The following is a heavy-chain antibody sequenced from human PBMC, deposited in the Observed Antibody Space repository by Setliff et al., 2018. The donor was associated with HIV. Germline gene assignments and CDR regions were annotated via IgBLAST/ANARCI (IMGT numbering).Heavy chain of an antibody. CDR3: ARDSGMATITLVYFDY. V-gene: IGHV3-48*01. CDR1: GFTFSRYS. D-gene: IGHD3-10*01. Sequence: GGSLRLSCTASGFTFSRYSMNWVRQAPGKGLEWVAYITADSKIISYAESVKGRFTISRDNAKNSVYLQVNSLRVEDTAMYYCARDSGMATITLVYFDYWGQGTLVTVSS. CDR2: ITADSKII. J-gene: IGHJ4*02.